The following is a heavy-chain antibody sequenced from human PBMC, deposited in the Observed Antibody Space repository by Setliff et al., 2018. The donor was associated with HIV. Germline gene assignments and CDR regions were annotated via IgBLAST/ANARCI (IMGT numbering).Heavy chain of an antibody. Sequence: SETLSLTCIVSGGSISSGYYYWSWIRQHPGKGLEWIGYIYYSGSSYYNPSLKSRVTISVDTSKNQFSVKLSSVTAADTAVYYCARVLNPSDAFDIWGQGTMVTVSS. CDR1: GGSISSGYYY. V-gene: IGHV4-31*03. CDR2: IYYSGSS. CDR3: ARVLNPSDAFDI. J-gene: IGHJ3*02.